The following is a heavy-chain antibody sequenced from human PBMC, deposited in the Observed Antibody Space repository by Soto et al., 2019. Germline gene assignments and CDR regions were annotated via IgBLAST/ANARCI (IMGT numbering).Heavy chain of an antibody. J-gene: IGHJ4*02. Sequence: QVQLVESGGGVVQPGRSLRLSCAASGFTFSSYGMHWVRQAPGKGLEWVAVIWYDGSNKYYADSAKGRFTISRDNSKNTLYLQMNSLRAEDTAVYYCARVTYDSSGPQGGFDYWGQGTLVTVSS. CDR3: ARVTYDSSGPQGGFDY. CDR2: IWYDGSNK. D-gene: IGHD3-22*01. CDR1: GFTFSSYG. V-gene: IGHV3-33*01.